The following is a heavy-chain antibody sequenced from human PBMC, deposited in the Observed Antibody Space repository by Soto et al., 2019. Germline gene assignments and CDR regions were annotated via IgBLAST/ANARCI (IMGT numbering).Heavy chain of an antibody. CDR1: GDSVSGSSAT. Sequence: SQTLSLTCAISGDSVSGSSATWHWIRQSPSRGLEWLGRTYYRSKWYNDYAVSVKSRISINPDTSKNQFSLQLNSVTPEDTAVYYCARVGPDYGGNCFDYWGQGTLVTVSS. CDR2: TYYRSKWYN. CDR3: ARVGPDYGGNCFDY. D-gene: IGHD4-17*01. V-gene: IGHV6-1*01. J-gene: IGHJ4*02.